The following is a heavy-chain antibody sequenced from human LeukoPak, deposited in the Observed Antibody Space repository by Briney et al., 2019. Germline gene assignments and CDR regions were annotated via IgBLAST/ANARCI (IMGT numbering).Heavy chain of an antibody. CDR1: GGSISSYY. J-gene: IGHJ2*01. Sequence: SETLSLTCTVSGGSISSYYWSWIRQPPGKGLEWIGYIYHSGSTYYNPSLKSRVTISVDRSKNQFSLKLSSVTAADTAVYYCARVNSSRYFDLWGRGTLVTVSS. CDR3: ARVNSSRYFDL. V-gene: IGHV4-59*12. D-gene: IGHD6-13*01. CDR2: IYHSGST.